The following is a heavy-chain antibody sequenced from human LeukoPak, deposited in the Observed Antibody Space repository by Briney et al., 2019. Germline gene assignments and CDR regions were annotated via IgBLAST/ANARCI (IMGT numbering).Heavy chain of an antibody. CDR2: FSSDESYK. J-gene: IGHJ4*02. CDR1: GFTFSSYG. D-gene: IGHD1-26*01. Sequence: GRALRLSCAASGFTFSSYGMHWVRQAPGKGLEWVAVFSSDESYKEYADSVKGRFAISRDSSTNTLYLQMNSLRAEDTAVYYCARDLSMWALDFDYRGQGTLVTVSS. CDR3: ARDLSMWALDFDY. V-gene: IGHV3-33*01.